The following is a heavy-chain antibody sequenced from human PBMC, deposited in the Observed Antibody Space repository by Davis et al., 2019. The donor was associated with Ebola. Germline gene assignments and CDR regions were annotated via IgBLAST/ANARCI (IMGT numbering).Heavy chain of an antibody. Sequence: HPQTLSLTCAIPGDRLSVKSGAWNWIRQSPSRRLEWLGRTYYYRSKWYIDYAESVKSRIIINPDTSKNQLSLQVNSVTPEDTAVYYCARGWLRSKFDYWGRGTLVTVSS. CDR2: TYYYRSKWYI. D-gene: IGHD5-12*01. J-gene: IGHJ4*02. V-gene: IGHV6-1*01. CDR1: GDRLSVKSGA. CDR3: ARGWLRSKFDY.